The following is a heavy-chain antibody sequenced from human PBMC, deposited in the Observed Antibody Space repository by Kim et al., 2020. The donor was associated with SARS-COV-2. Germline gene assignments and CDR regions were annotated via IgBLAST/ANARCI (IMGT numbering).Heavy chain of an antibody. D-gene: IGHD5-12*01. J-gene: IGHJ2*01. CDR2: ISWNSGSI. V-gene: IGHV3-9*01. Sequence: GGSLRLSCAASGFTFDDYAMHWVRQAPGKGLEWVSGISWNSGSIGYADSVKGRFTISRDNAKNSLYLQMNSLRAEDTALYYCAKGPDIVATNDGWYFDLWGRGTLVTVSS. CDR1: GFTFDDYA. CDR3: AKGPDIVATNDGWYFDL.